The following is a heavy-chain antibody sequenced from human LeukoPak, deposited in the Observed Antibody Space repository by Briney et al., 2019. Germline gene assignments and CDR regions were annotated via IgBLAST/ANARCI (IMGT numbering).Heavy chain of an antibody. CDR1: GGTFSSYA. V-gene: IGHV1-2*02. CDR3: ARVRYSGSYYGLVH. J-gene: IGHJ5*02. Sequence: GASVKVSCKASGGTFSSYAISWVRQAPGQGLEWMGWINPNSGGTNYAQNFQGRVTMTRDTSISTAYMELSRLRSDDTAVYYCARVRYSGSYYGLVHWGQGTLVTVSS. CDR2: INPNSGGT. D-gene: IGHD1-26*01.